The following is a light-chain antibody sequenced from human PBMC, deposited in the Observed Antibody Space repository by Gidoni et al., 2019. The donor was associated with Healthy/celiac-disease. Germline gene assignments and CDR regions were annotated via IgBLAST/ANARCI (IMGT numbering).Light chain of an antibody. Sequence: LALTQSPGTLSLSPGDRATLSCRASQSVSSSYLAWYQQKPGQAPRLLIYGSSSRATGIPDRFSGSGSGTDFTLTISRLEPEDFAVYYCQQYGSSPTFGQGTRLEIK. CDR3: QQYGSSPT. V-gene: IGKV3-20*01. CDR1: QSVSSSY. CDR2: GSS. J-gene: IGKJ5*01.